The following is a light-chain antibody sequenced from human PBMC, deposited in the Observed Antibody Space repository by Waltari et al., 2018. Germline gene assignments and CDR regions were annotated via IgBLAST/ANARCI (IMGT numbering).Light chain of an antibody. CDR2: AGS. V-gene: IGKV1-12*01. Sequence: DIQMTQSPSSVSASLGDRVTITCRASQDINKWLAWFQQTPGKAPKLLIYAGSSLQSGVPSRFSGSGSGADFTLTISTLQPEDSATYYCQQAHSFPYSFGQGTKLEIK. J-gene: IGKJ2*03. CDR3: QQAHSFPYS. CDR1: QDINKW.